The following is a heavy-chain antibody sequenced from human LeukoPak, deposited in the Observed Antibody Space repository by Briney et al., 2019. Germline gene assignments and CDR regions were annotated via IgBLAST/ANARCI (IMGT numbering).Heavy chain of an antibody. D-gene: IGHD2-2*01. V-gene: IGHV3-30*04. CDR2: ISYDGSNK. CDR3: ARETEYCSSTSCYGLDY. CDR1: GFTFSSYA. Sequence: GGSLRLSCAASGFTFSSYAMHWVRQAPGKGLEWVAVISYDGSNKYYADSVKGRFTIARDNSKNTLYLQMNSLRAEDTAVYYCARETEYCSSTSCYGLDYWGQGTLVTVSS. J-gene: IGHJ4*02.